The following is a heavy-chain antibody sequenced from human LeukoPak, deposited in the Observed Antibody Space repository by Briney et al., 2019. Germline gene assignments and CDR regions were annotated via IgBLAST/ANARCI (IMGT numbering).Heavy chain of an antibody. CDR3: AKDRDPMVRGVKGWFAP. V-gene: IGHV3-23*01. CDR2: ISGSGGST. Sequence: GGSLRLSCAASGFTFSNFAMSWVRQAPGKGLEWVSSISGSGGSTYYADSVKGRFTISRDNSKNSPYLQMNSLRAEDTAVYYCAKDRDPMVRGVKGWFAPWGQGTLVTVSS. CDR1: GFTFSNFA. D-gene: IGHD3-10*01. J-gene: IGHJ5*02.